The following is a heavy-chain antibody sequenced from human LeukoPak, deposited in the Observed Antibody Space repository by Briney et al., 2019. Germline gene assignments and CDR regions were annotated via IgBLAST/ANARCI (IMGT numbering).Heavy chain of an antibody. Sequence: GGSLRLSCAASGFTFSSYWMHWVRQAPGKGLVWVSRINSDGSSTSYADSVKGRFTISRDNAKNTLYLQMNSLRAEDTAVYYCARAAPTAMVNYYYYYYMDVWGKGTTVTVSS. CDR3: ARAAPTAMVNYYYYYYMDV. D-gene: IGHD5-18*01. V-gene: IGHV3-74*01. CDR2: INSDGSST. J-gene: IGHJ6*03. CDR1: GFTFSSYW.